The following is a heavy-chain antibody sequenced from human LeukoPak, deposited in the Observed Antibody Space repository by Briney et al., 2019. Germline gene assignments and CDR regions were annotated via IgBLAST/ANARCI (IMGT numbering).Heavy chain of an antibody. Sequence: SETLSLTCAVSGGSISSSNWWSWVRQSPGKGLEWIGEIYHSGSTNYNPSLKSRVTISLDKSENQFSLKLTSVTAADTAVYYCAKVKRGITMRWEAFDIWGQGTMVTVSS. J-gene: IGHJ3*02. D-gene: IGHD3-22*01. V-gene: IGHV4-4*02. CDR1: GGSISSSNW. CDR3: AKVKRGITMRWEAFDI. CDR2: IYHSGST.